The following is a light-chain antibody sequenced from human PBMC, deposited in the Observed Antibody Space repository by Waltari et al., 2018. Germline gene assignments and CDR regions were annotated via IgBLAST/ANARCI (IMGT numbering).Light chain of an antibody. CDR3: QHYDESVRFT. V-gene: IGKV3-20*01. J-gene: IGKJ3*01. Sequence: ILLTQSPGTLSLSPGERATLSCRASQSFRSSFLAWYQQKPGQAPRLLIYSTSARAAGIRDRFSGSGSGTDFTLTISRLEPEDLAVYYCQHYDESVRFTFGPGTKVDLK. CDR1: QSFRSSF. CDR2: STS.